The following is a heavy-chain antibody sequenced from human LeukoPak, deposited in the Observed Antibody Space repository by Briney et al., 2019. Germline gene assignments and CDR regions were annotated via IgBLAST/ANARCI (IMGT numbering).Heavy chain of an antibody. CDR3: ARGSSSSRGEGTWFDP. V-gene: IGHV7-4-1*02. CDR2: INTNTGNP. D-gene: IGHD6-13*01. Sequence: GASVKVSCKASGDTFIPYTFSWVRQAPGQGLEWMGWINTNTGNPTYAQGFTGRFVFSLDTSVSTAYLQISSLKAEDTAVYYCARGSSSSRGEGTWFDPWSQGTLVTVSS. J-gene: IGHJ5*02. CDR1: GDTFIPYT.